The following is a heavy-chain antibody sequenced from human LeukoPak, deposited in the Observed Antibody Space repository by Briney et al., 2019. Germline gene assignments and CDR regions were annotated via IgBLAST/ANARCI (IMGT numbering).Heavy chain of an antibody. D-gene: IGHD5-18*01. CDR3: ARAVKVYSPSYGMDV. CDR1: GGSISTYY. CDR2: IYYSGST. Sequence: SETLSLTCTVSGGSISTYYWSWIRQPPGKGLEWIGYIYYSGSTNYNPSLKSRVTISVDTSKNQFSLKLSSVTAADTAVYYCARAVKVYSPSYGMDVWGQGTTFTVSS. J-gene: IGHJ6*02. V-gene: IGHV4-59*01.